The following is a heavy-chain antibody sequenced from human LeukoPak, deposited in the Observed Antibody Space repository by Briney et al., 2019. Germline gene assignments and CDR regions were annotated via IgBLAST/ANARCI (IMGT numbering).Heavy chain of an antibody. D-gene: IGHD5-12*01. V-gene: IGHV1-2*02. J-gene: IGHJ4*02. CDR3: ARDAAGYDLGVDY. CDR2: INPNSGGT. Sequence: GASVKVSCKASGYTFTGYYMHWVRQAPGQGLEWMGWINPNSGGTNYAQKFQGRVTMTRDTSISTAYMELSRLGSDDTAVYYCARDAAGYDLGVDYWGQGTLVTVSS. CDR1: GYTFTGYY.